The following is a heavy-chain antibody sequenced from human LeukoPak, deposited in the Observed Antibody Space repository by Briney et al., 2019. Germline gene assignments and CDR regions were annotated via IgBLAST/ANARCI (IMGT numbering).Heavy chain of an antibody. CDR2: IYIGGST. D-gene: IGHD3-10*01. V-gene: IGHV3-66*01. Sequence: GGSLRVSCAASGFTVSSNYMSWVRQAPGKGLEWVSVIYIGGSTYYADSVKGRFTISRDNSKNTLYLQMNSLRAEDTAVYYCARDITMVRGADYWGQGTLVTVSS. CDR1: GFTVSSNY. J-gene: IGHJ4*02. CDR3: ARDITMVRGADY.